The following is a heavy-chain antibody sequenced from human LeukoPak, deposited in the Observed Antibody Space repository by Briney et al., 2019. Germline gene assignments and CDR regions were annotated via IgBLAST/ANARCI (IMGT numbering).Heavy chain of an antibody. Sequence: ASVKVSCKASGYTFTSYYMHWVRQAPGQGLEWMGIINPSGGCTSYAQKFQGRVTITADESTSTAYMELSSLRSEDTAVYYCARLYDYVWGSYRHFDYWGQGTLVTVSS. CDR1: GYTFTSYY. V-gene: IGHV1-46*01. J-gene: IGHJ4*02. CDR2: INPSGGCT. CDR3: ARLYDYVWGSYRHFDY. D-gene: IGHD3-16*02.